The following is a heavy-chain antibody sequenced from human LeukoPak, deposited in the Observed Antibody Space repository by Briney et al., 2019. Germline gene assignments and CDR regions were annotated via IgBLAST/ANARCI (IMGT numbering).Heavy chain of an antibody. J-gene: IGHJ5*02. D-gene: IGHD3-22*01. V-gene: IGHV3-15*01. CDR2: IKSKTDGGTT. Sequence: GGSLRLSCAASGFTFSNAWMSWVRQAPGKGLEWVGRIKSKTDGGTTDYAAPVKGRFTISRDDSKNTLYLQMNSLKTEDTAVYYCTTDLSPHRLLPWFDPWGQGTLVTVSS. CDR3: TTDLSPHRLLPWFDP. CDR1: GFTFSNAW.